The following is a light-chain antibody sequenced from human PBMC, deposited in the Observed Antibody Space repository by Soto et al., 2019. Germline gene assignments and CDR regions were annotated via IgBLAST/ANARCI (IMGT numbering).Light chain of an antibody. CDR2: KAS. CDR3: QQYNSYSRT. V-gene: IGKV1-5*03. J-gene: IGKJ1*01. CDR1: QSISSW. Sequence: IPMTQSPSTLSPSVGDRAIITCRASQSISSWLAWCQQKPGKAPKLLIYKASSLESGVPSRFSGSGSGTEFTLTISSLQPDDFATYYCQQYNSYSRTFGQGTKVDIK.